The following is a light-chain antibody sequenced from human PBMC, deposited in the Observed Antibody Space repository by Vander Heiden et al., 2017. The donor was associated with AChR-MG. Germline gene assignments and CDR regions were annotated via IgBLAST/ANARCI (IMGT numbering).Light chain of an antibody. J-gene: IGLJ2*01. CDR3: QAGNSSTGV. Sequence: SALTQPPPASVSPGHTASITCTGDELGDKDACWNQQKPGQSPVLVIDQDSKRPSGIPGLFAGSNARTTATPTIGGTQAMDDAYYYYQAGNSSTGVFGGGTKLTVL. CDR2: QDS. CDR1: ELGDKD. V-gene: IGLV3-1*01.